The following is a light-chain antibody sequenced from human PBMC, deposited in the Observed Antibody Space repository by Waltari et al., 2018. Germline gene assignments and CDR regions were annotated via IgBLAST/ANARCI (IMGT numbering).Light chain of an antibody. CDR2: GNS. V-gene: IGLV1-40*01. J-gene: IGLJ2*01. CDR1: SSNIGAGYA. Sequence: QSVLTQPPSVSGAPGQRVTISCTGSSSNIGAGYAVHWYQQLPGTAPKLLIYGNSNRPSGVPDRFSGSKSGTSASLAITGLQAKDEADYYCQSYDSSLSGVVFGGGTKLTVL. CDR3: QSYDSSLSGVV.